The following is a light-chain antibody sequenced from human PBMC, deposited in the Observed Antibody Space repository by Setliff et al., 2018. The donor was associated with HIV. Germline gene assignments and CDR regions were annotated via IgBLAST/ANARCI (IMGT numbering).Light chain of an antibody. Sequence: QSALTQPASVSGSPGQSITISCTGTSSDIGAYNYVSWYQQYPGKAPKPVIYDVTIRPSGVSNRLSGSKSGNTDSLTISGLQAEDEGDYYCYSYTAGTSYVFGGGTKVTVL. CDR2: DVT. J-gene: IGLJ1*01. CDR1: SSDIGAYNY. V-gene: IGLV2-14*03. CDR3: YSYTAGTSYV.